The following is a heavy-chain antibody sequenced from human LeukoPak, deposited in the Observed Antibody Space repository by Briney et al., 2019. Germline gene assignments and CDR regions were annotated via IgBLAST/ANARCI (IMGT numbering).Heavy chain of an antibody. CDR2: IWYDGSNK. CDR3: ARSITMVRGVIMNCFDP. D-gene: IGHD3-10*01. Sequence: GGSLRLSCAASGFTFSSYGMHWVRQAPGQGLEWVGVIWYDGSNKYYADSVKGRFTISRDNSKNTLYLQMNSLRAEDTAVYYCARSITMVRGVIMNCFDPWGQGTLVTVSS. V-gene: IGHV3-33*01. J-gene: IGHJ5*02. CDR1: GFTFSSYG.